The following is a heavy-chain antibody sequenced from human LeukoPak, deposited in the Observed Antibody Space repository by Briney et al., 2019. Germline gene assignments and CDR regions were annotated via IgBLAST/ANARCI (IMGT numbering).Heavy chain of an antibody. CDR1: GXGFNSYC. J-gene: IGHJ4*02. Sequence: GESLKISCKGSGXGFNSYCIGWVRQMPGKGLEGMGIIYPRDSDTRYSPSFQGQVTISADRSIGTAYLQWSSLKASDTAMYYCARGSDRGYNYGFDYWGQGTLVTVSS. D-gene: IGHD5-18*01. CDR2: IYPRDSDT. CDR3: ARGSDRGYNYGFDY. V-gene: IGHV5-51*01.